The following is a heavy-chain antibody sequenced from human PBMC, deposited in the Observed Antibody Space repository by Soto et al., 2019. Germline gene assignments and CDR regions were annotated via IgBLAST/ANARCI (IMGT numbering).Heavy chain of an antibody. V-gene: IGHV3-30*03. CDR1: GFTFSGYG. CDR2: ISYDGSNK. Sequence: GGSMRLPCAASGFTFSGYGMHRVRQAPGKGLEWVAVISYDGSNKYYVDSVKGRFTISRDNAKNSLYLQMNSLRAEDTAVYYCARTVTLAGYYYYGMDVWGQGTTVTVSS. D-gene: IGHD4-4*01. CDR3: ARTVTLAGYYYYGMDV. J-gene: IGHJ6*02.